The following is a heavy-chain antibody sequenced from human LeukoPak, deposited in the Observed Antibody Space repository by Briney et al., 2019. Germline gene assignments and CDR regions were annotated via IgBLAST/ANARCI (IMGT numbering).Heavy chain of an antibody. CDR3: ARAYYDILTGYYEDY. Sequence: SETLSLTCTVSGGSISSYYWSWIRQPPGKGLEWIGYIYYSGSTNYNPSLKSRVTISVDTSKNQFSLKLSSVTAADTAVYYCARAYYDILTGYYEDYWGQGTLVTVSS. D-gene: IGHD3-9*01. V-gene: IGHV4-59*01. CDR2: IYYSGST. CDR1: GGSISSYY. J-gene: IGHJ4*02.